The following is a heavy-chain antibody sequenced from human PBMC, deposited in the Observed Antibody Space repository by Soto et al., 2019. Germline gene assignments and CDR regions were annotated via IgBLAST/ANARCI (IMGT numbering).Heavy chain of an antibody. Sequence: TLSLTCTVSGDSLSSGGHYWSWIRQHPGKGLEWIGHLYDSVNTYYSPSLRSRVTISADMSKNQFSLNLRSVTAADTAVYYCARVDHRGYFAILTDYWGQGTLVTVSS. CDR3: ARVDHRGYFAILTDY. D-gene: IGHD3-9*01. CDR1: GDSLSSGGHY. CDR2: LYDSVNT. J-gene: IGHJ4*02. V-gene: IGHV4-31*03.